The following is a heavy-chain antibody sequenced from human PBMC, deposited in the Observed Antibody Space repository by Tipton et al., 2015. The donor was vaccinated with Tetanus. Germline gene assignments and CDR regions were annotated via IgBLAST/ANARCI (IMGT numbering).Heavy chain of an antibody. J-gene: IGHJ6*02. CDR3: ARERIEAFYYDGLDV. D-gene: IGHD3-3*02. CDR2: VYSNGDT. V-gene: IGHV4-59*01. Sequence: TLSLTCTVSGGSISSFYWYWIRQPPGKGLEWIGYVYSNGDTNYNPSLKSRVTISIDTSKNQFSLKVPSVTAADTAVEYCARERIEAFYYDGLDVWGQGTTVTVSS. CDR1: GGSISSFY.